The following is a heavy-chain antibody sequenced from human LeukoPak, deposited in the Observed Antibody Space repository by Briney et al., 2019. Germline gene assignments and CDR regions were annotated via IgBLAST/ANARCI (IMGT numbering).Heavy chain of an antibody. J-gene: IGHJ4*02. CDR1: GGSISSYY. V-gene: IGHV4-59*01. Sequence: PSETLSLTCTVSGGSISSYYWSWIRQPPGKGLEWIGYIYYSGSTNYNPSLKSRVTISVDTSKNQFSLKLSSVTAADTAVYYCARGRGYSYYYFDYWGQGTLVTVSS. CDR3: ARGRGYSYYYFDY. D-gene: IGHD5-18*01. CDR2: IYYSGST.